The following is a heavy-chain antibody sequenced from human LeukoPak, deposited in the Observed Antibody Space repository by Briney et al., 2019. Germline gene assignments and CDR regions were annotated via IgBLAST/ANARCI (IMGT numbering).Heavy chain of an antibody. CDR1: GFTFSSYA. V-gene: IGHV3-23*01. CDR2: ISGSGGST. Sequence: GGSLRLSCAASGFTFSSYAMSWVRQAPGKGLERVSAISGSGGSTYYADSVKGRFTISRDNSKNTLYLQKNSLRAEDTAVYYCAKDGRGIAVAGHDAFDIWGQGTMVTVSS. J-gene: IGHJ3*02. CDR3: AKDGRGIAVAGHDAFDI. D-gene: IGHD6-19*01.